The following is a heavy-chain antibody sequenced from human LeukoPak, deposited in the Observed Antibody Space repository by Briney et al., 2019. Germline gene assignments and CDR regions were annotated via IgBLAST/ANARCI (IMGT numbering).Heavy chain of an antibody. Sequence: GGSLRLSCAASGFTFSAYAMHWVRQAPGKGLDWVAVISYDGSNKYYVDSVKGRFTISRDNSKNMLYLQTNSLRAEDTAVYYCAKNELLWFGEFDAFDIWGQGTMVTVSS. V-gene: IGHV3-30*04. D-gene: IGHD3-10*01. CDR1: GFTFSAYA. CDR2: ISYDGSNK. CDR3: AKNELLWFGEFDAFDI. J-gene: IGHJ3*02.